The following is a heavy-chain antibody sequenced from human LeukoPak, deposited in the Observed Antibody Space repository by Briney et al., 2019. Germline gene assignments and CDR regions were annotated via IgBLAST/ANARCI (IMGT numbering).Heavy chain of an antibody. D-gene: IGHD1-26*01. V-gene: IGHV3-74*01. CDR1: GFTFSSYW. J-gene: IGHJ4*02. Sequence: GGSLRLSCAVSGFTFSSYWMHWVRQAPGKGLVWVSRINSDGSSTSYADSVKGRFTISRDNAKNTLYLQMNSLRAEDTAVYYCARDRSYYRDFDYWGQGTLVTVSS. CDR3: ARDRSYYRDFDY. CDR2: INSDGSST.